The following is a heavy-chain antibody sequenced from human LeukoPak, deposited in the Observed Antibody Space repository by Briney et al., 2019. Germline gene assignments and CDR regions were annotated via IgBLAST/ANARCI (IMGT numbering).Heavy chain of an antibody. D-gene: IGHD2-15*01. CDR1: GGSISSGGYS. Sequence: SETLSLTCAVSGGSISSGGYSWSWIRPPPGKGLEWIGYIYHSGSTDYNPTLKSRVTIPVHRSKNQFSLKLSPVTAADTAVYYCARLTRPRPPFCSSGSCPVHDAFDIWGQGTMVTVSS. V-gene: IGHV4-30-2*01. CDR3: ARLTRPRPPFCSSGSCPVHDAFDI. CDR2: IYHSGST. J-gene: IGHJ3*02.